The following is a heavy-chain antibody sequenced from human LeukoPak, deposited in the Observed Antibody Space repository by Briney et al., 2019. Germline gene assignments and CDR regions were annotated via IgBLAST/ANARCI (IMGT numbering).Heavy chain of an antibody. CDR3: AKDRDQLLFFDY. CDR1: GFTFSSYA. Sequence: GGSLRLSCAASGFTFSSYAMSWVRQAPGKGLEWVSAISGSGGSTYYADSVKGRFTISTNNSKSTLYLQMNSLRAADTAVYYCAKDRDQLLFFDYWGQGTLVTVSS. D-gene: IGHD2-2*01. V-gene: IGHV3-23*01. CDR2: ISGSGGST. J-gene: IGHJ4*02.